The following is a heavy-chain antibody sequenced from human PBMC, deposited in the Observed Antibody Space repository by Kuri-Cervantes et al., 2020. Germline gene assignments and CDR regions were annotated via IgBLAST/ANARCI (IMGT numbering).Heavy chain of an antibody. Sequence: GESLKISCAASGFTFSSYWMHWVRQAPGKGLVWVSRINSDGSSTSYADSVKGRFTISRDNAKNTLYLQMNSLRAEDTAVYYCARDILAAAGTSWGQGTLVTVSS. D-gene: IGHD6-13*01. CDR2: INSDGSST. V-gene: IGHV3-74*01. CDR1: GFTFSSYW. CDR3: ARDILAAAGTS. J-gene: IGHJ4*02.